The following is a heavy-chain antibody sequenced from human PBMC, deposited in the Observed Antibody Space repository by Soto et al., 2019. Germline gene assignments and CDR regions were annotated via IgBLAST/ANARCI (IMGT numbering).Heavy chain of an antibody. CDR1: GFTFSSYA. Sequence: EVQLLESGGGLVQPGGSLRLSCAASGFTFSSYAMSWVRQAPGKGLEWVSAISGSGGTTYYADSVKGRFTISRDKSKSTLYLHMSSLRTEDTAVYFCAKYMVRAVIIPPDDWGQGTLVTVSS. D-gene: IGHD3-10*01. V-gene: IGHV3-23*01. CDR2: ISGSGGTT. J-gene: IGHJ4*02. CDR3: AKYMVRAVIIPPDD.